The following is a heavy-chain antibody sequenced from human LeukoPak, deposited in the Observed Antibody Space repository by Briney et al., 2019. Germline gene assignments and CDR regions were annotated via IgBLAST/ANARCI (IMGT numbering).Heavy chain of an antibody. CDR3: ARDLTMVRGAHTWFDP. J-gene: IGHJ5*02. Sequence: PSETLSLTCTVSGYSISSGYYWGWIRQPPGKGLEWIGSIYHSGSTYYNPSLKSRVTISVDTSKNQFSLKLSSVTAADTAVYYCARDLTMVRGAHTWFDPWGQGTLVTVSS. CDR1: GYSISSGYY. D-gene: IGHD3-10*01. V-gene: IGHV4-38-2*02. CDR2: IYHSGST.